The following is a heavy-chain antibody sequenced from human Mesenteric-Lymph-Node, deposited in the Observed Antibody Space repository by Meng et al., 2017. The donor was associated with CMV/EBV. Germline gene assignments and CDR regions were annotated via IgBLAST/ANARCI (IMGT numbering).Heavy chain of an antibody. CDR3: ARRGILGYCSSTSCSSGIDY. Sequence: SVKVSCKASGGTFSSYAISWVRQAPGQGLEWMGGIIPIFGTANYAQKFQGRVTITTDESTSTAYMELSSLRSEDTAVYYCARRGILGYCSSTSCSSGIDYWGQGTLVTVSS. V-gene: IGHV1-69*05. CDR1: GGTFSSYA. CDR2: IIPIFGTA. D-gene: IGHD2-2*01. J-gene: IGHJ4*02.